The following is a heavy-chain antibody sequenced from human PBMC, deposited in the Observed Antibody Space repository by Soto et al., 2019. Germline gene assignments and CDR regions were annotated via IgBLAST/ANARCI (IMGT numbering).Heavy chain of an antibody. CDR3: SRISYSSSCH. D-gene: IGHD6-6*01. Sequence: ASVKVSCKASGCTFSTYAISWVRQAPGQGLEWMGGIIPIFGTANYAQKFQGRVTITADESTSTAYMELSSLRSEDTAVYYCSRISYSSSCHWGQGTLVTASS. V-gene: IGHV1-69*13. J-gene: IGHJ4*02. CDR2: IIPIFGTA. CDR1: GCTFSTYA.